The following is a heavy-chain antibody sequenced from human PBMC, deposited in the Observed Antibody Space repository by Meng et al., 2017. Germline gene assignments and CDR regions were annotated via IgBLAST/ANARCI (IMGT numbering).Heavy chain of an antibody. Sequence: QVQPHQWGAGLVKPSETLSLTCAVYGGSFSGYYWSWIRQPPGKGLEWIGEINHSGSTNYNPSLKSRVTISVDTSKNQFSLKLSSVTAADTAVYYCARGVQCSTSCYIDYWGQGTLVTVSS. J-gene: IGHJ4*02. CDR2: INHSGST. CDR3: ARGVQCSTSCYIDY. CDR1: GGSFSGYY. V-gene: IGHV4-34*01. D-gene: IGHD2-2*02.